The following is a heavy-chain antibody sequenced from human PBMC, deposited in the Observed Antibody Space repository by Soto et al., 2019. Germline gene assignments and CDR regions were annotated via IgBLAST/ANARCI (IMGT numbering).Heavy chain of an antibody. CDR2: ISGSGGST. CDR3: AKDRGGYCSSTSCPLLYGY. D-gene: IGHD2-2*01. J-gene: IGHJ4*02. Sequence: GGSLRLSCAASGFTFSSYAMSWVRQAPGKGLEWVSAISGSGGSTYYADSVKGRFTISRDNSKNTLYLQMNSLRAEDTAVYYCAKDRGGYCSSTSCPLLYGYWGQGTLVTVSS. V-gene: IGHV3-23*01. CDR1: GFTFSSYA.